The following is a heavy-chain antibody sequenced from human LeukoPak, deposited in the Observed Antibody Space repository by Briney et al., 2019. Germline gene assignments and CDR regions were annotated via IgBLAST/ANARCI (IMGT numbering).Heavy chain of an antibody. V-gene: IGHV3-11*05. CDR2: ISRSRSDK. CDR1: GFTFSVYY. CDR3: ARDRLWEVGATPYFAY. J-gene: IGHJ4*02. Sequence: GGSLRLSCAASGFTFSVYYMSWVRQAPGKGLEWGSYISRSRSDKKYADSVKDRFTISRDNAKNSLYLQMNSLRAQDTDVYYCARDRLWEVGATPYFAYWGQGTLVTVSS. D-gene: IGHD1-26*01.